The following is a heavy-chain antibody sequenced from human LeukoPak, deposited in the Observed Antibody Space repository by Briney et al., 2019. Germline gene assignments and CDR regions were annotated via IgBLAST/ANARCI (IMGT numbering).Heavy chain of an antibody. V-gene: IGHV3-11*01. CDR2: ISSSGSTI. Sequence: GGSLRLSCAASGFTFSDYYMSWVRQAPGKGLEWVSYISSSGSTIYYADSVKGRFTISRDNAKNSLYLQMNSLRAEDTAVYYCATSTIGDFIDAFDIWGQGTMVTVSS. J-gene: IGHJ3*02. D-gene: IGHD5/OR15-5a*01. CDR1: GFTFSDYY. CDR3: ATSTIGDFIDAFDI.